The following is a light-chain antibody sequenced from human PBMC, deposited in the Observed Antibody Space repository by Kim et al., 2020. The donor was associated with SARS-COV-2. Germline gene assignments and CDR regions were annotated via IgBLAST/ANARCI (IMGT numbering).Light chain of an antibody. CDR2: GAS. J-gene: IGKJ2*01. V-gene: IGKV3-20*01. CDR1: QTVSSRS. Sequence: EIVLTQSPGTLSLSPGERATLSCRASQTVSSRSLAWYKQKPGQAPRLVINGASSRATGIPDRFSGSGSGTDFSLTISRLEPEDFAVYYCQQYGSSPYTFGQGTKLEI. CDR3: QQYGSSPYT.